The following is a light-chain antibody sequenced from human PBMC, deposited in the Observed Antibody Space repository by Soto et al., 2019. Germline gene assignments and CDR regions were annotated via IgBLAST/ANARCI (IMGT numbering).Light chain of an antibody. Sequence: QPVLTQSPSASASLGASVKLTCTLSSGHSHYAIAWHQQQAEKGPRYLMKVNSDGSHNKGDGIPDRFSGSSSGAERYLTISSLQSEDEADYYCQNWGTGILGVFGGGTKVTVL. CDR1: SGHSHYA. J-gene: IGLJ3*02. CDR2: VNSDGSH. CDR3: QNWGTGILGV. V-gene: IGLV4-69*01.